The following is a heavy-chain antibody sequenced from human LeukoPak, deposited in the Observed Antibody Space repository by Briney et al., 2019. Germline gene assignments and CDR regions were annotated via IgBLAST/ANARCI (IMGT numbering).Heavy chain of an antibody. CDR1: GGSISSYY. V-gene: IGHV4-4*07. Sequence: SETLSLTCTVSGGSISSYYWSWIRQPAGKGLEWIGRIYTSGSTNYNPSLKSRVTMSVDTSKNQFSLKLSSVTAADTAVYYCARGLWSGRRREANWFDPWGQGTLVTVSS. J-gene: IGHJ5*02. CDR2: IYTSGST. D-gene: IGHD3-3*01. CDR3: ARGLWSGRRREANWFDP.